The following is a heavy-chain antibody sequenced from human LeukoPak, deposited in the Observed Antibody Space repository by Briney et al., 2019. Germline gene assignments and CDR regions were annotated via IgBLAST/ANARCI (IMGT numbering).Heavy chain of an antibody. CDR1: GFTVSSNY. CDR3: ASTSIIRGYDHDQYY. D-gene: IGHD5-12*01. V-gene: IGHV3-53*01. J-gene: IGHJ4*02. CDR2: IHSDGIT. Sequence: GGSLRLSCAASGFTVSSNYMSWVRQAPGKGLEWVSVIHSDGITYYADSVKGRFTISGDNSINTLYLQMSNLRAEDTALYYCASTSIIRGYDHDQYYWGQGTLVTVSS.